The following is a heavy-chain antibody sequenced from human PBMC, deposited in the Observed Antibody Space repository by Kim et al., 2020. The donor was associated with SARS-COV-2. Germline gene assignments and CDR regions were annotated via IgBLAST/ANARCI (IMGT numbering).Heavy chain of an antibody. Sequence: SVKVSCKASGGTFSSYAISWVRQAPGQGLEWMGGIIPIFGTANYAQKFQGRVTITADESTSTAYMELSSLRSEDTAVYYCARVIAVGRGWFDPWGQGTLVTVSS. CDR3: ARVIAVGRGWFDP. CDR1: GGTFSSYA. V-gene: IGHV1-69*13. CDR2: IIPIFGTA. D-gene: IGHD6-19*01. J-gene: IGHJ5*02.